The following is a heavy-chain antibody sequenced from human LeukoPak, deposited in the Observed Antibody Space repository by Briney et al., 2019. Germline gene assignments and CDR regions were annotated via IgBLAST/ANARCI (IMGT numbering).Heavy chain of an antibody. D-gene: IGHD1-14*01. Sequence: GGSLRLSCAASGFTFSNAWMSWVRQAPGKGLEWVDRIKSKTDGETTDYAAPVKGRFTISRDDSKNTLYLQMNGLKTEDTAVYFCTRNRNTYYFDYWGQGTLVTVSS. CDR2: IKSKTDGETT. CDR1: GFTFSNAW. J-gene: IGHJ4*02. V-gene: IGHV3-15*01. CDR3: TRNRNTYYFDY.